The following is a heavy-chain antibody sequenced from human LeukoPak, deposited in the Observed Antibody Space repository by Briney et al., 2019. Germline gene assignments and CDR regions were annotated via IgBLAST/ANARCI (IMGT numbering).Heavy chain of an antibody. CDR3: ARDRAWNYFDY. CDR1: GFTFSNAW. D-gene: IGHD3-3*01. CDR2: ISNDGGRK. J-gene: IGHJ4*02. Sequence: GGSLRLSCATSGFTFSNAWMNWVRQAPGKGLEWVAIISNDGGRKYYAHSVEGRFTISRDNSKNTLYLQMDSLRAEDTAVYYCARDRAWNYFDYWGQGTLVTVSS. V-gene: IGHV3-30*03.